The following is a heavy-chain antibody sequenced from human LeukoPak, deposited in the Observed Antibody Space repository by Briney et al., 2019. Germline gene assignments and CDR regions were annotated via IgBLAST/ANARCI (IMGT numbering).Heavy chain of an antibody. V-gene: IGHV4-34*01. D-gene: IGHD4-23*01. CDR3: ARGLGGGNAIYFDY. J-gene: IGHJ4*02. Sequence: PGSLSLTCAVYGGFFSDYYWSWIRQPPGKGLEWIGEINHSGTTNYNPSLKSRVSISLDTSKNQLSLMLTSVTAADTAVYYCARGLGGGNAIYFDYWGQGTRVTVSS. CDR1: GGFFSDYY. CDR2: INHSGTT.